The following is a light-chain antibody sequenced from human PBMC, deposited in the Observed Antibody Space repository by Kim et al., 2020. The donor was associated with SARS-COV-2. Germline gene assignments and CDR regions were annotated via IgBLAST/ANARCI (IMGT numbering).Light chain of an antibody. Sequence: VSPGQTASITCSGDKLGDKYACWYQQKPGQSPGLVIYQDSKRPSGIPERFSGSNSGNTATLTISGTQAMDEADYYCQAWDSSTVVFGGGTKVTVL. J-gene: IGLJ2*01. CDR3: QAWDSSTVV. CDR1: KLGDKY. CDR2: QDS. V-gene: IGLV3-1*01.